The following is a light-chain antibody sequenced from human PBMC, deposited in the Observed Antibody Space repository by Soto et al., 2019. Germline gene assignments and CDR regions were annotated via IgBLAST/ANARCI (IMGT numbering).Light chain of an antibody. Sequence: DIQMTQSPSSLSASVGDRVTITCRASQSIATYLNWYHHKSGNAPKLLIYSASSLQSGVPSRFSGSGSGTDFTLTISSLQPEDFVTYYCQQSYSTPYSFGQGTKLEI. CDR2: SAS. CDR1: QSIATY. J-gene: IGKJ2*01. CDR3: QQSYSTPYS. V-gene: IGKV1-39*01.